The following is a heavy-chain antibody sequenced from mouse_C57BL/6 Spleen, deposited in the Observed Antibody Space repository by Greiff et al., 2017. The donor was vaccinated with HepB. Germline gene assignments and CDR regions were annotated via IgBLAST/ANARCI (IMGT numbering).Heavy chain of an antibody. CDR3: ARSELGDY. Sequence: QVQLKESGAELARPGASVKMSCKASGYTFTSYTMHWVKQRPGQGLEWIGYINPSSGYTKYNQKFKDKATLTADKSSSTAYMQLSSLTSEDAAVYYCARSELGDYWGQGTTLTVSS. CDR1: GYTFTSYT. D-gene: IGHD4-1*01. V-gene: IGHV1-4*01. J-gene: IGHJ2*01. CDR2: INPSSGYT.